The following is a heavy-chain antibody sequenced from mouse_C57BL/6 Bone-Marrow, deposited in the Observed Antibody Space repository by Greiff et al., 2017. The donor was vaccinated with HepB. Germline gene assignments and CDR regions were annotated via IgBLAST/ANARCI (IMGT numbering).Heavy chain of an antibody. CDR2: IDPSDSYT. J-gene: IGHJ1*03. D-gene: IGHD1-1*01. V-gene: IGHV1-69*01. CDR1: GYTFTSYW. CDR3: ARGPLTTVVATDWYFDV. Sequence: VQLQQPGAELVMPGASVKLSCKASGYTFTSYWMHWVKQRPGQGLEWIGEIDPSDSYTNYNQKFKGKSTLTVDKSSSTAYMQLSSLTSEDSAVYYCARGPLTTVVATDWYFDVWGTGTTVTVSS.